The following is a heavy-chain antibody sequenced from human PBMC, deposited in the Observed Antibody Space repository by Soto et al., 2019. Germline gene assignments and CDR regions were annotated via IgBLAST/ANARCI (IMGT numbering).Heavy chain of an antibody. D-gene: IGHD6-13*01. CDR2: INPTTTST. CDR1: EYTFSTYS. V-gene: IGHV1-46*03. CDR3: ARDRYSSSWYVRAFDM. J-gene: IGHJ3*02. Sequence: QVHLVQSGAEVKKPGTSVKVSCKASEYTFSTYSLHWVRQAPGQGLEWMGIINPTTTSTSDAQKFQGRVTMTRDTSTSTVYLELSSLRSEDTAVYYCARDRYSSSWYVRAFDMWGQVTMVTVSS.